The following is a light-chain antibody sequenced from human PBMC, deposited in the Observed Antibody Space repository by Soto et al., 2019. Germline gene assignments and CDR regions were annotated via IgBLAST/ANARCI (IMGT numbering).Light chain of an antibody. CDR3: QQYGSSPRT. CDR1: QSVGSNY. Sequence: ELVLTQSPGTLSLSPGERATLYCRASQSVGSNYLAWYQQKPGQATRVLIYGASSRATGIPDRVSGSGSGTDVTLTISRLETEDFAVYYCQQYGSSPRTFGQGTKVDIK. J-gene: IGKJ1*01. CDR2: GAS. V-gene: IGKV3-20*01.